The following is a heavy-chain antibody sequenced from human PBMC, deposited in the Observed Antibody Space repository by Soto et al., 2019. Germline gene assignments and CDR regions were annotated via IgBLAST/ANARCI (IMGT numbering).Heavy chain of an antibody. J-gene: IGHJ6*02. D-gene: IGHD3-3*01. V-gene: IGHV4-39*01. CDR1: GGSISSSSYY. CDR3: ARAARSYDFWSGYYERATYYGMDV. CDR2: IYYSGST. Sequence: LSLTFTVSGGSISSSSYYWGWIRQPPGKGLEWIGSIYYSGSTYYNPSLKSRVTISVDTSKNQFSLKLSSVTAADTAVYYCARAARSYDFWSGYYERATYYGMDVWGQGTTVTVSS.